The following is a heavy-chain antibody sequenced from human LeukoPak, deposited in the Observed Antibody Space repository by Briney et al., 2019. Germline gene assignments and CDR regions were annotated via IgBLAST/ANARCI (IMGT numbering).Heavy chain of an antibody. CDR3: ASRGGVTQVNDYYYFAMDV. J-gene: IGHJ6*02. Sequence: GASVKVSCKASGGTFSSYAISWVRQAPGQGLEWMGGIIPIFGTAKYAQKFQGRVTITADESTSTAYMELSSLRSEDTAVYYCASRGGVTQVNDYYYFAMDVWGQGTTVTVSS. V-gene: IGHV1-69*13. D-gene: IGHD2-21*02. CDR2: IIPIFGTA. CDR1: GGTFSSYA.